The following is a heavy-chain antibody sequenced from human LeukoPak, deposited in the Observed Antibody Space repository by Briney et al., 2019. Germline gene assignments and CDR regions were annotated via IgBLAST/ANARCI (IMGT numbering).Heavy chain of an antibody. D-gene: IGHD6-6*01. CDR1: GGSISSSSYY. J-gene: IGHJ4*02. CDR2: IYYSGNT. CDR3: ARQTSIAALI. Sequence: SETLSLTCTVSGGSISSSSYYWGWIRQPPGKGLEWIGSIYYSGNTYYNPSHKSRVIISVDTSKSQLSLKLTSVTAADTAVYYCARQTSIAALIWGQGPLVTVSS. V-gene: IGHV4-39*01.